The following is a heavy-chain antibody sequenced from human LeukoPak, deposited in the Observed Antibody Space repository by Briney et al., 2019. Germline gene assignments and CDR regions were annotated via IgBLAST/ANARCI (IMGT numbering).Heavy chain of an antibody. CDR3: ARDLTIVGAPGDLDY. J-gene: IGHJ4*02. Sequence: GGSLRLSCAASGFTFTSYAMNWVRQAPGAGLEWVASISGAGTFIYYADSVKGRFTISRDNAKNSLYLQMNSLRAEDTAVYYCARDLTIVGAPGDLDYWGQGTLVTVSS. V-gene: IGHV3-21*01. CDR1: GFTFTSYA. D-gene: IGHD1-26*01. CDR2: ISGAGTFI.